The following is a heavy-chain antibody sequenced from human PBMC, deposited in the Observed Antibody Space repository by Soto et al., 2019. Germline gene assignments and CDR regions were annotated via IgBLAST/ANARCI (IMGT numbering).Heavy chain of an antibody. CDR3: TTSPDSGYDSGGKRQPHILSSPMNILGPRRTKNFDY. CDR2: IKSKTDGGTT. J-gene: IGHJ4*02. CDR1: GFTFSNAW. D-gene: IGHD5-12*01. Sequence: PGGSLRLSCAASGFTFSNAWMSWVRQAPGKGLEWVGRIKSKTDGGTTDYAAPVKGRFTISRDDSKNTLYLQMNSLKTEDTAVYYCTTSPDSGYDSGGKRQPHILSSPMNILGPRRTKNFDYWGQGTLVTVSS. V-gene: IGHV3-15*01.